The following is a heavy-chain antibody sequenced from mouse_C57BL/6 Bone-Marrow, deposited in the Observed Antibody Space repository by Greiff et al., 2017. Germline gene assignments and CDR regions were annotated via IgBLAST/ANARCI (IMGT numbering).Heavy chain of an antibody. V-gene: IGHV1-76*01. J-gene: IGHJ4*01. Sequence: VQLQESGAELVRPGASVKLSCKASGYTFTDYYINWVKQRPGQGLEWIARIYPGSGNTYYNEKFKGKATLTAEKSSSTAYMQLSSLTSEDSAVYFCARTDYYVSPYAMDYWGQGTSVTVSS. CDR1: GYTFTDYY. CDR2: IYPGSGNT. CDR3: ARTDYYVSPYAMDY. D-gene: IGHD1-1*01.